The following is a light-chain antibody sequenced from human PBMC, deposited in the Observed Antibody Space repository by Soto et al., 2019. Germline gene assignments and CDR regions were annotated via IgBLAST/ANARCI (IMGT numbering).Light chain of an antibody. CDR2: WAF. V-gene: IGKV4-1*01. J-gene: IGKJ4*01. CDR3: QQYYSTPPT. Sequence: DIVMTQSPDSLAVSLGERATINCKSSQSVLYSSNNKNYLARYQQKSGQPPKLFIYWAFTRESGVPDRFSGSGSGTDFTLTISSLKAEDVAVYYCQQYYSTPPTFGGGTKVEIK. CDR1: QSVLYSSNNKNY.